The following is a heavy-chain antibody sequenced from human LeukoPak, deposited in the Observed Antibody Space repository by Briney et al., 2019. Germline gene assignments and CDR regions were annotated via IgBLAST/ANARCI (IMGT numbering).Heavy chain of an antibody. Sequence: PSQTLSLTCTVSGGSISSGSYYWSWIRQPAGKGLEWIGRIYYSGTTNYNPSLKSRVTISVGTSKNQFSLKVTSVTAADTAVHYCARDWARWHYWSQGTMVTVSS. CDR2: IYYSGTT. J-gene: IGHJ4*02. D-gene: IGHD4-23*01. CDR3: ARDWARWHY. CDR1: GGSISSGSYY. V-gene: IGHV4-61*02.